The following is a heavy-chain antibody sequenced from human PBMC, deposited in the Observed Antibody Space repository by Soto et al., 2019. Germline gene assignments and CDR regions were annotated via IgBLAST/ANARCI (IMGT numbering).Heavy chain of an antibody. CDR3: ARARPDSAGSSLGRRLDV. D-gene: IGHD3-10*01. V-gene: IGHV4-61*01. Sequence: QVQLQESGPGLVKPSGTLSLICIVSGDSVTFGHHYWSWIRQPPGKGLEWIGHIFFTGAINYSPSLQSRVTMSGDSSKRQFSLNLTSVSAADSAIYYCARARPDSAGSSLGRRLDVWGQGTTVTVSS. CDR1: GDSVTFGHHY. J-gene: IGHJ6*02. CDR2: IFFTGAI.